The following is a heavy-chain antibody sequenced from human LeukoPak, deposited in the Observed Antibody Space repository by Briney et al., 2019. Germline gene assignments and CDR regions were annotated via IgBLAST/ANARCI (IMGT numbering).Heavy chain of an antibody. Sequence: ETLSLTCSVSGGSISSSSYYWGWIRQPPGKGLVWVSRINSDGSSTSYADSVKGRFTISRDNAKNTLYLQMNSLRAEDTAVYYCARDQDFTVETQNFDYWGQGTLVTVSS. CDR3: ARDQDFTVETQNFDY. J-gene: IGHJ4*02. CDR2: INSDGSST. V-gene: IGHV3-74*01. CDR1: GGSISSSSYY. D-gene: IGHD4-23*01.